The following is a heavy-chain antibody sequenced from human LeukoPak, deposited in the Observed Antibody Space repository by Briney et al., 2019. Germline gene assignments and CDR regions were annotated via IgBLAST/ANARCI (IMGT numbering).Heavy chain of an antibody. CDR3: ARGLRYFDWLSKIPFDY. CDR1: GGSFSGYY. J-gene: IGHJ4*02. CDR2: INHSGST. D-gene: IGHD3-9*01. V-gene: IGHV4-34*01. Sequence: PSETLSLTCAVYGGSFSGYYWSWIRQPPGKGLEWIGEINHSGSTNYNPFLKSRVTISVDTSKNQFSLKLSSVTAADTAVYYCARGLRYFDWLSKIPFDYWGQGTLVTVSS.